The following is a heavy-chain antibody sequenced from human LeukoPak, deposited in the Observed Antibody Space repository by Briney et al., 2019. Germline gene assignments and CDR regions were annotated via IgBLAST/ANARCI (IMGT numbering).Heavy chain of an antibody. CDR3: ARQWGWFPSGWWLDTLDV. CDR1: GFTFSTSW. D-gene: IGHD6-19*01. Sequence: GGSLRLSCVASGFTFSTSWLNWVRQAPGKGLEWVANIKEDGSVRNYADSVKGRFTISRDNAKNSMYLQIDCLRAEDTALYYCARQWGWFPSGWWLDTLDVWGHGSMAIVSS. J-gene: IGHJ3*01. CDR2: IKEDGSVR. V-gene: IGHV3-7*01.